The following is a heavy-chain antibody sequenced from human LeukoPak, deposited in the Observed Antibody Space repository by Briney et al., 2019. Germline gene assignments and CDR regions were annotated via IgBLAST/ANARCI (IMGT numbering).Heavy chain of an antibody. CDR2: IIPILGIA. CDR1: GYTFTSYY. D-gene: IGHD3-22*01. Sequence: ASVKVSCKASGYTFTSYYMHWVRQAPGQGLEWMGRIIPILGIANYAQKFQGRVTITRDTSASTAYMELSSLRSEDTAVYYCARDPTYYYGSSGYLDYWGQGTLVTVSS. J-gene: IGHJ4*02. CDR3: ARDPTYYYGSSGYLDY. V-gene: IGHV1-46*01.